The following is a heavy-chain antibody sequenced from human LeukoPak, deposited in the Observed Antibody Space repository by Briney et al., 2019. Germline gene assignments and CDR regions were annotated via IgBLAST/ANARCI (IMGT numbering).Heavy chain of an antibody. J-gene: IGHJ4*02. CDR3: ARVLFSGYDFWSGYYFDY. V-gene: IGHV1-8*03. D-gene: IGHD3-3*01. Sequence: GASVKVSCKASGYTFTSYDINWVRQATGQGLEWMGWMNPNSGNTGYAQKFQGRVTITRNTSISTAYMELSSLRSEDTAVYYCARVLFSGYDFWSGYYFDYWGQGTLVTVSS. CDR1: GYTFTSYD. CDR2: MNPNSGNT.